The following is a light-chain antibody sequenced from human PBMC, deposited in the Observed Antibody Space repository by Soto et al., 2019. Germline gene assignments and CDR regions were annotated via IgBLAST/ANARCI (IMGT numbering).Light chain of an antibody. V-gene: IGKV1-8*01. CDR2: AAS. CDR1: QGISSY. Sequence: IQMTQSPSSLSASVGDTVTITCRASQGISSYLAWYQQKPGKAPKLLIYAASTLQSGVPSRFSGSGSGTDFTLTISCLQSEDFATYYCQQYYSYPWTFGQGTKVDIK. CDR3: QQYYSYPWT. J-gene: IGKJ1*01.